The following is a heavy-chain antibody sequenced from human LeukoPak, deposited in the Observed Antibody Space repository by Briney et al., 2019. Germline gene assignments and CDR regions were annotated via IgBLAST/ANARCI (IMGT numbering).Heavy chain of an antibody. CDR3: ARSYYYGSGSYPNWFDP. J-gene: IGHJ5*02. CDR2: IYTSGST. D-gene: IGHD3-10*01. CDR1: GGSTSSYY. Sequence: SETLSLTCTVSGGSTSSYYWSWIRQPAGKGLEWIGRIYTSGSTNYNPSLKSRVTMSVDTSKNQFSLKLSSVTAADTAVYYCARSYYYGSGSYPNWFDPWGQGTLATVSS. V-gene: IGHV4-4*07.